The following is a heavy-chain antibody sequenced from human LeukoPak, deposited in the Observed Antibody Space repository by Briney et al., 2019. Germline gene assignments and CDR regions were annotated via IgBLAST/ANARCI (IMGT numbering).Heavy chain of an antibody. D-gene: IGHD2-21*01. CDR2: INPNSGGT. CDR1: GYTFTGYY. J-gene: IGHJ4*02. CDR3: ARGRACGLDY. V-gene: IGHV1-2*06. Sequence: GAPVKRSCKASGYTFTGYYMHWVRQAPGQGLEWMGQINPNSGGTDYAQKFQGRVTMTRDTSISTAYMELTRLTSDDTAVYYCARGRACGLDYWGQETVVTVFS.